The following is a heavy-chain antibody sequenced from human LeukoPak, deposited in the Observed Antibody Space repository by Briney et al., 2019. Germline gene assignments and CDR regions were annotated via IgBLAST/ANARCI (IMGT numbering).Heavy chain of an antibody. J-gene: IGHJ3*02. D-gene: IGHD1-1*01. CDR3: ASELDRGAFDI. CDR2: INPNSGGT. Sequence: ASVKLSCKASGYTFTGYDMHWVRQAPGQGLEWMGWINPNSGGTNYAEKFQGRVTMTRGTSISTAYMELGRLRSDDPAVYYCASELDRGAFDIWGQGTMVTVSS. V-gene: IGHV1-2*02. CDR1: GYTFTGYD.